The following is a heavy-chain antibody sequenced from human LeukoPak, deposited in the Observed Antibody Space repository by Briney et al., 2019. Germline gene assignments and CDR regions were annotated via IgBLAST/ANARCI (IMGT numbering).Heavy chain of an antibody. Sequence: SETLSLTCAVYGGSFSGYYWSWIRQPPGKGLEWIGEINHSGSTNYNPSLKSRVTISVDTSKNQFSLKLSSVTAADTAVYYCARFGSWYSSSLHYYYMDVWGKGTTVTVSS. V-gene: IGHV4-34*01. CDR1: GGSFSGYY. CDR2: INHSGST. J-gene: IGHJ6*03. D-gene: IGHD6-13*01. CDR3: ARFGSWYSSSLHYYYMDV.